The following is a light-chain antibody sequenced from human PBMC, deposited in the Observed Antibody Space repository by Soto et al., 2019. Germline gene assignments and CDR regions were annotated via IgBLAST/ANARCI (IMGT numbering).Light chain of an antibody. CDR1: QSVGSTF. V-gene: IGKV3-20*01. J-gene: IGKJ2*01. Sequence: EIVLTQSPGTLSLSPGERATLSCRASQSVGSTFLAWYQQKPGQAPRLLIYGVSTRATGIPDRFSGSWSGTDFTLSISRLEPEDFAVYYCQQYNNWPYTFGQGTKVDIK. CDR2: GVS. CDR3: QQYNNWPYT.